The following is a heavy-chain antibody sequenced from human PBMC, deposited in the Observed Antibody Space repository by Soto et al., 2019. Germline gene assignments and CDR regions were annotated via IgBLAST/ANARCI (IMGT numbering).Heavy chain of an antibody. Sequence: GESLKISCKGSGYSFTSYWISWMRQMPGKGLEWMGRIDPSDSYTNYSPSFQGHVTISADKSISTAYLQWSSLKASDTAMYYCARRRYCSSTSCYRTNYYYGMDVWGQGTTVTVSS. V-gene: IGHV5-10-1*01. J-gene: IGHJ6*02. CDR1: GYSFTSYW. D-gene: IGHD2-2*01. CDR2: IDPSDSYT. CDR3: ARRRYCSSTSCYRTNYYYGMDV.